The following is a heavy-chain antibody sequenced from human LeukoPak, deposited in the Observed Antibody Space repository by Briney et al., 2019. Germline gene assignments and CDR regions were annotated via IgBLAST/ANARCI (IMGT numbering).Heavy chain of an antibody. CDR2: IYYTGNT. D-gene: IGHD3-10*01. Sequence: SETLSLTCTVSADSLRDYYWNWIRQSPGKGLGWIGYIYYTGNTNYNPSLKSRVTLSVDTSSKQFSLQMTSVTAADTAVYFCARGRFGSPPGCFESWGQGTLVTVSP. CDR1: ADSLRDYY. J-gene: IGHJ5*01. V-gene: IGHV4-59*01. CDR3: ARGRFGSPPGCFES.